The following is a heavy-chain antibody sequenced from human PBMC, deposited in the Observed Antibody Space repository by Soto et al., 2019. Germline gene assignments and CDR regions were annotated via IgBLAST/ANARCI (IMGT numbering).Heavy chain of an antibody. Sequence: SETLSLTCAVYGGSFSGYYWSWIRQPPGKGLEWIGEINHSGSTNYNPSLKSRVTISVDTSKNQFSLKLSSVTAADTAVYYCARGLSSSSVPMDVWGKGTTVTVS. J-gene: IGHJ6*04. CDR3: ARGLSSSSVPMDV. CDR2: INHSGST. D-gene: IGHD6-6*01. V-gene: IGHV4-34*01. CDR1: GGSFSGYY.